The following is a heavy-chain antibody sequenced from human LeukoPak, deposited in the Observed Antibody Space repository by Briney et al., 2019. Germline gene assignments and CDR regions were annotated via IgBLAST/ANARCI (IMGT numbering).Heavy chain of an antibody. CDR1: GFTFNSYA. J-gene: IGHJ4*02. CDR3: ARDRYSSGWYGDFDC. Sequence: GSLRLSCAASGFTFNSYAMHWVRRAPGKGLEWVAVISSDGSNNYYADSVKGRFTISRDNSKNTLYLQVNSLRAEDTAVYYCARDRYSSGWYGDFDCWGQGTLVTVSS. V-gene: IGHV3-30-3*01. CDR2: ISSDGSNN. D-gene: IGHD6-19*01.